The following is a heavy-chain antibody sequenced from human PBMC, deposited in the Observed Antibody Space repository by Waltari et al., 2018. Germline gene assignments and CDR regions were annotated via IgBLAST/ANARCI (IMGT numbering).Heavy chain of an antibody. CDR2: ISNSDDTT. J-gene: IGHJ6*02. D-gene: IGHD3-16*01. V-gene: IGHV3-23*01. Sequence: EMHLLESGGSLAQPGESLRLSCAASGFTFSDYAMAWVRQAPGDGLEWVATISNSDDTTYDAESVKGRFTISRDNSKNTAYLQMNRLRAGDTAIYYCAKGTAAFYYGMDVWGLGTTVTVSS. CDR3: AKGTAAFYYGMDV. CDR1: GFTFSDYA.